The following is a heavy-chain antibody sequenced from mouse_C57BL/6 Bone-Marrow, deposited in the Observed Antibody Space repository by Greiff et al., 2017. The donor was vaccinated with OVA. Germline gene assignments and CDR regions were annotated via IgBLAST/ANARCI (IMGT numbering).Heavy chain of an antibody. CDR2: IYPGDGDT. Sequence: QVQLQQSGAELVKPGASVKISCKASGYAFSSYWMNWVKQRPGKGLEWIGQIYPGDGDTNYNGKFKGKATLTADKSSSTAYMQLSSLTSEDSAVYFCAREITTVVVPYAMDYWGQGTSVTVSS. CDR3: AREITTVVVPYAMDY. J-gene: IGHJ4*01. V-gene: IGHV1-80*01. CDR1: GYAFSSYW. D-gene: IGHD1-1*01.